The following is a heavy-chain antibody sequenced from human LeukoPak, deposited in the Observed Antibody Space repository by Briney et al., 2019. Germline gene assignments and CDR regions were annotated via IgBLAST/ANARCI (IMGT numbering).Heavy chain of an antibody. CDR2: IKQDGTEK. J-gene: IGHJ4*02. D-gene: IGHD3-10*01. CDR1: GFTFSSYW. V-gene: IGHV3-7*01. Sequence: GGSLRLSCAASGFTFSSYWMSWVRQAPGKGLEWVANIKQDGTEKYYVDSVKGRFTISRDNAKNSLDLQMNSLRVEDTGIYYCVKVAKYYYGSETYYFFEHWGQGTPVTASS. CDR3: VKVAKYYYGSETYYFFEH.